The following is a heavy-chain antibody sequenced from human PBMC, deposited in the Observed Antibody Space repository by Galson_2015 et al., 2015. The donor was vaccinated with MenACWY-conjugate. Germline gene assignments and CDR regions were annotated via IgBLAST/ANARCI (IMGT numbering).Heavy chain of an antibody. V-gene: IGHV3-11*03. J-gene: IGHJ6*02. CDR2: ISTGSTYI. CDR3: ARKEGRGTGVFRGMDV. CDR1: GFTFSDYY. Sequence: SLRLSCAASGFTFSDYYMSWLRQAPGKGLEWVSYISTGSTYISYADSVKGRFTISRDNAESSLYLQMHSLRADATAVYYCARKEGRGTGVFRGMDVCGQGPTVTVSS. D-gene: IGHD3-10*01.